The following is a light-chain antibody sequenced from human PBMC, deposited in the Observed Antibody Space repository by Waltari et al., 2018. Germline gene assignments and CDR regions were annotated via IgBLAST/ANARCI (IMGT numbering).Light chain of an antibody. J-gene: IGKJ1*01. CDR1: PSFRIY. V-gene: IGKV3-20*01. CDR3: QQYVESPAT. Sequence: EIVFTQSPGTVSLSTGDRATLPCWASPSFRIYLAGYQQKPGQAPRLLIYHASSRATGIPDRFSGSGSGTDFRLTISRLEPEDFAMYYCQQYVESPATFGQGTKVEIK. CDR2: HAS.